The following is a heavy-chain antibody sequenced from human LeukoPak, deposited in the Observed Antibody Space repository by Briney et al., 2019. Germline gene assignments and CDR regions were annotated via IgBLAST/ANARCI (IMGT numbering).Heavy chain of an antibody. J-gene: IGHJ4*02. V-gene: IGHV5-51*01. CDR2: IYPGDSDD. CDR1: GYSFTSYW. D-gene: IGHD1-1*01. Sequence: GESLKISCKGSGYSFTSYWIGWVRQMPGKGLEWMVIIYPGDSDDRYNPSFEGQVTISVDKSISTAYLQWSSLKASDTAMNYCGRQRWGNWNGIDYWGQGTLVTVSS. CDR3: GRQRWGNWNGIDY.